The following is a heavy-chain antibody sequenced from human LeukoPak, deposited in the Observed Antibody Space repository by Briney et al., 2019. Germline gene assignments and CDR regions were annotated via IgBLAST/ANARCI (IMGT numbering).Heavy chain of an antibody. D-gene: IGHD3-10*01. V-gene: IGHV4-61*01. CDR2: IYYTGST. Sequence: SEALSLTCTVSGGSVSSGTYYWSWIRQPPGKGLEWIGYIYYTGSTNYNPSLKSRLTISVDTSKNQFSLKLSSVTAADTAVYYCARRGGSGRSFDYWGQGTLVTVSS. CDR1: GGSVSSGTYY. J-gene: IGHJ4*02. CDR3: ARRGGSGRSFDY.